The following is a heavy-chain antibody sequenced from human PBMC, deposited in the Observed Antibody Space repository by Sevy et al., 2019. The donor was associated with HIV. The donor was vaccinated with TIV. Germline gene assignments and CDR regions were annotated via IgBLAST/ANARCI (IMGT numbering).Heavy chain of an antibody. J-gene: IGHJ4*02. CDR1: GFSFSTYW. CDR2: IKQDESEK. V-gene: IGHV3-7*01. CDR3: AKGNSGSFDY. Sequence: GESLKISCAASGFSFSTYWMHWVRQAPGKGLEWVANIKQDESEKYYVASVKGRFTISRDNAKNSVYLEMKSLRPEDTAIYYCAKGNSGSFDYWGQGTLVTVSS. D-gene: IGHD3-22*01.